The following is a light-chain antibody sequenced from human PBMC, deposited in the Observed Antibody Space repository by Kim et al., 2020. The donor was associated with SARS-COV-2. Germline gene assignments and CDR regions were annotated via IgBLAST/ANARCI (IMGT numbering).Light chain of an antibody. V-gene: IGLV3-1*01. J-gene: IGLJ2*01. CDR3: QAWDSNNVV. CDR2: QDT. Sequence: LSAEQTVSLTCSGDQLGDKYKSWNQQMPGRSPVVVIYQDTTRPSGIPERFSGSNSGNIATLTISGTQAMDEADYYCQAWDSNNVVFGGGTKLTVL. CDR1: QLGDKY.